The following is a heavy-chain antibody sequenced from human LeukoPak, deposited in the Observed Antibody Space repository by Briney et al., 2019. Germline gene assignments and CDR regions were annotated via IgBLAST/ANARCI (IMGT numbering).Heavy chain of an antibody. Sequence: GGSLRLSCAASGFTFSSYWMHWVRQVPGKGLDWVTRITSDGSSTSSADSVKGRFTISRDNAENTLYLQMNSLRVEDTAVYYCARGMPTNFDYWGQGALVTVSS. V-gene: IGHV3-74*01. CDR3: ARGMPTNFDY. CDR2: ITSDGSST. CDR1: GFTFSSYW. J-gene: IGHJ4*02. D-gene: IGHD1-26*01.